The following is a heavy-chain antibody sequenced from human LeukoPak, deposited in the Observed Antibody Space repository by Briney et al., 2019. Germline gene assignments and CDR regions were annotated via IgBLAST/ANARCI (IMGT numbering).Heavy chain of an antibody. V-gene: IGHV3-74*01. CDR2: INADGSGT. CDR3: AKDRCSSTNCLYGMDV. Sequence: SGGSLRLSCAASGFSFRSYWMHWVRQAPGKGLVWVSRINADGSGTTYADSVSGRFTISRDNAKNTLYLQMNSLRAEDTAVYYCAKDRCSSTNCLYGMDVWGQGTTVTVSS. D-gene: IGHD2-2*01. CDR1: GFSFRSYW. J-gene: IGHJ6*02.